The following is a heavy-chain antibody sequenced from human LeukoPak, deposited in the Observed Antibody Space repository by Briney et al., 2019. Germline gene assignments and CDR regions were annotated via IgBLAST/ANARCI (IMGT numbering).Heavy chain of an antibody. CDR2: IYYSGST. CDR1: GGSISSGGYY. Sequence: PSETLSLTCTVSGGSISSGGYYWSWIRQHPGKGLEWIGYIYYSGSTYYNPSLKSRVTISVDTSKNQFSLKLSSVTAADTAVYYCASSMVRGVIISLDYWGQGTLVTVSS. D-gene: IGHD3-10*01. J-gene: IGHJ4*02. V-gene: IGHV4-31*03. CDR3: ASSMVRGVIISLDY.